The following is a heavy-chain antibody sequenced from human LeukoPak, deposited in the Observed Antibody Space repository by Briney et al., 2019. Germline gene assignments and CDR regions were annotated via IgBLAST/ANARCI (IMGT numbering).Heavy chain of an antibody. CDR3: VRVTAMLGFDY. Sequence: GGSLRLSCAASGFTFSSYAMHWVRQAPGKGPEYVSAISANGGSTYYANSVKGRFTISRDNSKNTLYLQMDSLRAEYMAVYYCVRVTAMLGFDYWGQGTLVTVSP. CDR1: GFTFSSYA. CDR2: ISANGGST. D-gene: IGHD5-18*01. V-gene: IGHV3-64*01. J-gene: IGHJ4*02.